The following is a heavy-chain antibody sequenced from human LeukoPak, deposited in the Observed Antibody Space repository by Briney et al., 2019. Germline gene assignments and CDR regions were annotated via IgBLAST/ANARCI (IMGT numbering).Heavy chain of an antibody. CDR1: GFTFSRYG. CDR2: NSGSGGET. D-gene: IGHD3-10*01. CDR3: VKDPGRNSWDFAY. Sequence: GGSLRLSCAASGFTFSRYGMSWVRQAPGKGLEWVASNSGSGGETHYADSVKGRFIISRDISKSTLYVQMNSLRDEDTAVHYCVKDPGRNSWDFAYWGQGTLVTVSS. J-gene: IGHJ4*02. V-gene: IGHV3-23*01.